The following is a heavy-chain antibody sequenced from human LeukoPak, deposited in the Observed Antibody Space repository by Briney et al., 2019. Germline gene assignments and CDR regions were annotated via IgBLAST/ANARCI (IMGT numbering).Heavy chain of an antibody. V-gene: IGHV3-30*02. Sequence: PGGSLRLSCAASGFTFSSYGMHWVRQAPGKGLEWVAFIRYDGSNKYYADSVKGRFTISRDNSKNTLYLQMNSLRAEDTAVYYCAKVHRGEFHLYYYYYYYMDVWGKGTTVTISS. CDR1: GFTFSSYG. CDR3: AKVHRGEFHLYYYYYYYMDV. D-gene: IGHD3-16*01. J-gene: IGHJ6*03. CDR2: IRYDGSNK.